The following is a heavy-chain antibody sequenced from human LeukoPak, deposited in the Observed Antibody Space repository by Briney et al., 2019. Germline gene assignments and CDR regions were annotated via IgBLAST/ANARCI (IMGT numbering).Heavy chain of an antibody. CDR1: GFTFDDYT. CDR2: ISWDGGST. D-gene: IGHD6-13*01. CDR3: AKDIGPAYSSSWYDY. J-gene: IGHJ4*02. Sequence: TGGSLRLSCAASGFTFDDYTMHWVRQAPGKGLEWVSLISWDGGSTYYADSVQGRFTISRDNSKNSLYLQMNSLRTEDTALYYCAKDIGPAYSSSWYDYWGQGTLVTVSS. V-gene: IGHV3-43*01.